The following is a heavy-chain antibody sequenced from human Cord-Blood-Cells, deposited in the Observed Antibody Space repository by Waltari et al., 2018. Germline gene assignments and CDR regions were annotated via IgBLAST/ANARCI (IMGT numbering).Heavy chain of an antibody. CDR1: GGTFSGPT. CDR3: ARVKEFNWGSYYWYFDL. D-gene: IGHD7-27*01. V-gene: IGHV1-69*01. CDR2: NIPIFGTA. Sequence: PLVQLGAEVKKPGSPVPVSCKAFGGTFSGPTISRVRPPPGPGLEWIGGNIPIFGTANYAQKFQGRVTITADESTSTAYMELSSLRSEDTAVYYCARVKEFNWGSYYWYFDLWGRGTLVTVSS. J-gene: IGHJ2*01.